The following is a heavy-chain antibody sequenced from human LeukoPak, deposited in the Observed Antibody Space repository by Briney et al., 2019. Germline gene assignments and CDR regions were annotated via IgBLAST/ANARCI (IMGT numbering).Heavy chain of an antibody. CDR2: ISSSSTYI. D-gene: IGHD3-22*01. Sequence: GRSLRLSRAAPALTFSSYSMNCVRQAPEKWLEWDSAISSSSTYIYYADSVKGRFTISRDNSKNALFLQLDSLRAEDTAVYYCARLDSSGYYFPGVSDYWGQGTLVTVSS. CDR3: ARLDSSGYYFPGVSDY. V-gene: IGHV3-21*01. J-gene: IGHJ4*02. CDR1: ALTFSSYS.